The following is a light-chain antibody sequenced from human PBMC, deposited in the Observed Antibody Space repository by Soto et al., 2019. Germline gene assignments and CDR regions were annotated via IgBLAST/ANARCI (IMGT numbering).Light chain of an antibody. V-gene: IGKV3-20*01. CDR3: QQYGSSPWT. Sequence: EIVWTQSPGTLSLSPGERATLSCRASQSVSSSYLAWYQQKPGQAPRLLIYGASSRATGIPDRFSGSGSGTDFTFTISRLEPEDLAVYYCQQYGSSPWTFGQGTKVEIK. CDR2: GAS. J-gene: IGKJ1*01. CDR1: QSVSSSY.